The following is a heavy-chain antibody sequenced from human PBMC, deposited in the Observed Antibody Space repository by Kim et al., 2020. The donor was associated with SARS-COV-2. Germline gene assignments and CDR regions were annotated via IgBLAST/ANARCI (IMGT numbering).Heavy chain of an antibody. J-gene: IGHJ6*02. D-gene: IGHD3-9*01. CDR1: GFTVSSNY. Sequence: GGSLRLSCAASGFTVSSNYMSWVRQAPGKGLEWVSVIYSGGSTYYADSVKGRFTISRDNSKNTLYLQMNSLRAEDTAVYYCASLLINYDILTGYGPPDVWGQETTVTVSS. CDR3: ASLLINYDILTGYGPPDV. CDR2: IYSGGST. V-gene: IGHV3-66*01.